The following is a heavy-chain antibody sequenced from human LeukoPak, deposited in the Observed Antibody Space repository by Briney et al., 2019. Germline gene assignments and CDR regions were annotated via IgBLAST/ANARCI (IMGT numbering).Heavy chain of an antibody. J-gene: IGHJ6*03. CDR3: ARGRKYSSGWPSSYYYYYYMDV. Sequence: PSETLSLTCAVYGGSFSGYYWSWIRQPPGKGLEWIGEINHSGSTNYNPSLKSRVTISVDTSKNQFSLKLSSVTAADTAVYYCARGRKYSSGWPSSYYYYYYMDVWGKGTTVTVSS. V-gene: IGHV4-34*01. D-gene: IGHD6-19*01. CDR1: GGSFSGYY. CDR2: INHSGST.